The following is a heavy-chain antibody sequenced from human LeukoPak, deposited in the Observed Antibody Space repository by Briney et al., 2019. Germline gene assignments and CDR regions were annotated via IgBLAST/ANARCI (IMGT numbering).Heavy chain of an antibody. V-gene: IGHV4-34*01. D-gene: IGHD6-13*01. CDR2: INHSGST. CDR1: GGSFSGYY. Sequence: PSETLSLTCAVYGGSFSGYYWSWIRQPPGKGLEWIGEINHSGSTNYNPSLKSRVTISVDTSKNQFSLKLSSVTAADTAVYYCARDLQQQPGDNWFDPWGQGTLVTVSS. J-gene: IGHJ5*02. CDR3: ARDLQQQPGDNWFDP.